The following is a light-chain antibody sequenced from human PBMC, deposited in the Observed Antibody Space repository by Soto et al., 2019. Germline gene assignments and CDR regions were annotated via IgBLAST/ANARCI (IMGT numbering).Light chain of an antibody. CDR1: QSVSSS. J-gene: IGKJ2*01. CDR3: QQYNNSPPRYT. V-gene: IGKV3-15*01. Sequence: EIVMTQSPATLSVSPGDRATLSCRASQSVSSSLAWYQQKPGQAPRLLIYGASTRATGVPDRLSGSGSGTEVTLTISSLQSEDSAVYYCQQYNNSPPRYTFGQGTKLEIK. CDR2: GAS.